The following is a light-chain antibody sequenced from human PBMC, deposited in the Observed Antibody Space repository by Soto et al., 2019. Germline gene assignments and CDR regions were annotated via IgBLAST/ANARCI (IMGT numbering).Light chain of an antibody. CDR2: AAS. CDR3: QQANSLPVT. CDR1: QGISNW. V-gene: IGKV1-12*01. Sequence: DIVMTQSPSSVSASVGDRVTITCRASQGISNWLAWYQQKPGKAPSLLIHAASSLQSGVPSRFSGSGYGTDFTLTISSLQPEDFATYFCQQANSLPVTFGPGTKVDIK. J-gene: IGKJ3*01.